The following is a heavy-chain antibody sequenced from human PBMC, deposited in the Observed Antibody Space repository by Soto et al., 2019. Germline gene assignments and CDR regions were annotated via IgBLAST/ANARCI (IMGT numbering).Heavy chain of an antibody. CDR1: GGSISSGDYY. V-gene: IGHV4-30-4*01. Sequence: QVQLQESGPGLVKPSQTLSLTCTVSGGSISSGDYYWSWIRQPPGKGLEWIGYIYYSGSTYYNPSLKSRVTISVDTSKNQFSLKLSSVTAADTAVYYCARDGSIAARRGGDYYYGMDVGGQGTTVTVSS. D-gene: IGHD6-6*01. CDR2: IYYSGST. CDR3: ARDGSIAARRGGDYYYGMDV. J-gene: IGHJ6*02.